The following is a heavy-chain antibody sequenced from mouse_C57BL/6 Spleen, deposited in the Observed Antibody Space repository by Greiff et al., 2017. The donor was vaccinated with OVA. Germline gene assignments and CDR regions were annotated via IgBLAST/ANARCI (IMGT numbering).Heavy chain of an antibody. D-gene: IGHD1-1*01. CDR1: GYTFTDYY. CDR2: INPNNGGT. CDR3: AREDYGSSLYYFDY. V-gene: IGHV1-26*01. J-gene: IGHJ2*01. Sequence: EVKLVESGPELVKPGASVKISCKASGYTFTDYYMNWVKQSHGKSLEWIGDINPNNGGTSYNQKFKGKATLTVDKSSSTAYMELRSLTSEDSAVYYCAREDYGSSLYYFDYWGQGTTLTVSS.